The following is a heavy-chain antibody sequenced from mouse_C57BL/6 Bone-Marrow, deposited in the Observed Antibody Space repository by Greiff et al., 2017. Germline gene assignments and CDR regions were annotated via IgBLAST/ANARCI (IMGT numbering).Heavy chain of an antibody. D-gene: IGHD1-1*01. V-gene: IGHV1-22*01. CDR3: ARSEDFYYCSSPYFDY. CDR2: INPNNGGT. J-gene: IGHJ2*01. CDR1: GYTFTDYN. Sequence: EVQLQQSGPELVKPGASVKMSCKASGYTFTDYNMHWVKQSHGKSLEWIGYINPNNGGTSYNQKFKGKATLTLNKSSSTAYMELRSLTSEDSAVYYCARSEDFYYCSSPYFDYWGQGTTLTVSS.